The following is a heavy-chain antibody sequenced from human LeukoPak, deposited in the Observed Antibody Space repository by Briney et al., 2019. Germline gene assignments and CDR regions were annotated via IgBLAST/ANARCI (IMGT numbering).Heavy chain of an antibody. Sequence: ASVKVSCKASGYTFTSYGISWVRQAPGQGLEWMGWISAYNGNTNYAQKLQGRVTMTTDTSTSTAYMELRSLRSDDTAVYYCARDLSYYYGSSGYYYVDFDYWGQGTLVTVSS. CDR1: GYTFTSYG. J-gene: IGHJ4*02. V-gene: IGHV1-18*01. D-gene: IGHD3-22*01. CDR2: ISAYNGNT. CDR3: ARDLSYYYGSSGYYYVDFDY.